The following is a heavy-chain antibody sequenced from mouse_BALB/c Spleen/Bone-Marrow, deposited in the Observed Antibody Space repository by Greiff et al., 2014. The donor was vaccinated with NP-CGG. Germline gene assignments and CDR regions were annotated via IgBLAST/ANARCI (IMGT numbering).Heavy chain of an antibody. D-gene: IGHD4-1*01. CDR1: GFNIKDTY. Sequence: VQLKESGAEPVKLGASVKLSCTASGFNIKDTYMHWVKQRPEQGLEWIGRIDPANGNTKYDPKFQGKATITADTSSNTAYLQLSSLTSEDTAVYYCARWEYYAMDYWGQGTSVTVSS. J-gene: IGHJ4*01. CDR3: ARWEYYAMDY. V-gene: IGHV14-3*02. CDR2: IDPANGNT.